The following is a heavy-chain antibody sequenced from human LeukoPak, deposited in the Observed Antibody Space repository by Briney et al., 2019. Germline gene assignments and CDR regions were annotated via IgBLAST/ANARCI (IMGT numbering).Heavy chain of an antibody. CDR1: GFTFRNQC. CDR2: IWYDGSNK. Sequence: GSLGLSCAASGFTFRNQCMHWVRQGPGQGLEWVAVIWYDGSNKYYADSVKGRFTISRDNSKNTLYLQMNSLRAEDTAVYYCARELRYYYYMDVWGKGTTVTVSS. CDR3: ARELRYYYYMDV. J-gene: IGHJ6*03. V-gene: IGHV3-33*01.